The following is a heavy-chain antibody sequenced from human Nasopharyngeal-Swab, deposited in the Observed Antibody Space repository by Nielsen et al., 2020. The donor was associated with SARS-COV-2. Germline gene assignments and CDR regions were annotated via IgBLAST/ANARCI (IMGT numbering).Heavy chain of an antibody. D-gene: IGHD6-19*01. CDR2: INHSGST. J-gene: IGHJ6*02. V-gene: IGHV4-34*01. Sequence: RQAPGKGLEWIGEINHSGSTNSNPSLKSRVTISVDTSKKQFSLKLGSVTAADTAVYYCARRQWLVRPSTNYYYGMDVWGQGTTVTVSS. CDR3: ARRQWLVRPSTNYYYGMDV.